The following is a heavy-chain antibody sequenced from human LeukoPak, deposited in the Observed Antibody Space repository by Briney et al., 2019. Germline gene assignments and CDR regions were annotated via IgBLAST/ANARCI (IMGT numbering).Heavy chain of an antibody. CDR3: ARDPVGYSYGLAY. Sequence: PGGSLRLSCAASGFTVSSNYMSWVRQAPGKGLEWVSVIYSGGSTYYADSVKGRFTISRDNSKNTLYLQMNSLRAEDTAVYYCARDPVGYSYGLAYWGQGTLVTVSS. J-gene: IGHJ4*02. CDR1: GFTVSSNY. V-gene: IGHV3-53*01. D-gene: IGHD5-18*01. CDR2: IYSGGST.